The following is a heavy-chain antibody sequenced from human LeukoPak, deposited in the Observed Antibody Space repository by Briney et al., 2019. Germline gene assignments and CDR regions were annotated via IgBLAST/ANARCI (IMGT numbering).Heavy chain of an antibody. J-gene: IGHJ4*02. CDR2: INHSGST. Sequence: PSETLSLTCAVYGGSFSGYYWSWIRQPPGKGLEWIGEINHSGSTNYNPSLKSRVTISVDTSKNQFSLKLSSVTASDTAVYYCARGPALYSNYGAHFDYWGQGTLVTVSS. CDR3: ARGPALYSNYGAHFDY. D-gene: IGHD4-11*01. CDR1: GGSFSGYY. V-gene: IGHV4-34*01.